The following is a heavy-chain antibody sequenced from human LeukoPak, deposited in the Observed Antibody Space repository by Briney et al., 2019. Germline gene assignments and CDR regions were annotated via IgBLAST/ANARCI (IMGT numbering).Heavy chain of an antibody. J-gene: IGHJ5*02. CDR1: GFTFSDYY. D-gene: IGHD5-12*01. Sequence: PGGSLRLSCAASGFTFSDYYMSWVRQAPGKGLEWVSYISCSGSTIYYADSVKGRFTISRDNAKNSLYLQMNSLRAEDTAVYYCARDRRWLRREYNWFDPWGQGTLVTVSS. V-gene: IGHV3-11*04. CDR3: ARDRRWLRREYNWFDP. CDR2: ISCSGSTI.